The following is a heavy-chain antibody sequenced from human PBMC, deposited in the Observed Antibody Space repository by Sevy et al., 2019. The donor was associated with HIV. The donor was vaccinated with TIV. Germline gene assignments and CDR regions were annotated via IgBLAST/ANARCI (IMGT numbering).Heavy chain of an antibody. CDR2: ISSSSSTI. D-gene: IGHD3-22*01. V-gene: IGHV3-48*02. Sequence: EGSLRLSCAASGFTFSSYSMNWVHQAPGKVLEWVSYISSSSSTIYYADSVKGRFTISRDNAKNSLYLQMNSLRDEDTAVYYCAREYYYDTSGRYVHYFDYWGQGTLVTVSS. CDR3: AREYYYDTSGRYVHYFDY. CDR1: GFTFSSYS. J-gene: IGHJ4*02.